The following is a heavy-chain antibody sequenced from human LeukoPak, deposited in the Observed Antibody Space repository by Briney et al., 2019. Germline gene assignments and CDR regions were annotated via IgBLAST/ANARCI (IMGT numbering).Heavy chain of an antibody. Sequence: SQTLSLTCTVSGGSISSGGYYWSWIRQHPGKGLEWIGYIYYSGSTYYNPSLKSRVTISVDTSKNQFSLKLSSVTAADTAVYYCARAFDDSSGYPSQYYFDYWGQGTLVTVSS. CDR3: ARAFDDSSGYPSQYYFDY. V-gene: IGHV4-31*03. CDR2: IYYSGST. CDR1: GGSISSGGYY. D-gene: IGHD3-22*01. J-gene: IGHJ4*02.